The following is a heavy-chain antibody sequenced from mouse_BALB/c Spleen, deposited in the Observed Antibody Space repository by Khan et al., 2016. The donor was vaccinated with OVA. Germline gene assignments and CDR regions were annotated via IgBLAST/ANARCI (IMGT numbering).Heavy chain of an antibody. CDR3: ARMARTIN. V-gene: IGHV5-6-3*01. Sequence: EVELVESGGGLVQPGGSLTLSCAASGFTFSSFGMSWVRQTPDQRLELVASINSIGGSTYYPDSLKGRFTISSDHAKNTRDLQMSSLKAEDTAMNYCARMARTINWGQGTTLTVSS. CDR2: INSIGGST. CDR1: GFTFSSFG. J-gene: IGHJ2*01.